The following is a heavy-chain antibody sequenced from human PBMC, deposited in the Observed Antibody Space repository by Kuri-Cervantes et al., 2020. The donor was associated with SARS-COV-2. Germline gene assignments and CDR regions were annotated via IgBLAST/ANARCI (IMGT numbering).Heavy chain of an antibody. J-gene: IGHJ6*02. CDR3: ARLGVAAAGSYYYYGMDV. V-gene: IGHV3-30*03. CDR2: ISYEGSNK. CDR1: GFTFSSYG. Sequence: GGSLRLSCAASGFTFSSYGMHWVRQAPGKGLEWVVVISYEGSNKYYADSVKGRFTISRDNSKNTLYLQMNSLSAEDTAVYYCARLGVAAAGSYYYYGMDVWGQGTTVTVSS. D-gene: IGHD6-13*01.